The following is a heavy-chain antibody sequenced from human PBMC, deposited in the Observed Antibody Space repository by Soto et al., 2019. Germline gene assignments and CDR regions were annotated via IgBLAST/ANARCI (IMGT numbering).Heavy chain of an antibody. D-gene: IGHD3-22*01. CDR3: FRDRPIYYSDSHDEFVASDYEV. CDR2: FIPIFRTL. CDR1: GGIFGSHG. J-gene: IGHJ3*01. V-gene: IGHV1-69*01. Sequence: QVQLIQSEAEVKKPGSSVRVSCTASGGIFGSHGFSWVRQAPGQRLEWVGGFIPIFRTLTYTEKFQARVRIAADESTNTVYLDLSSLTSEDTAVYYCFRDRPIYYSDSHDEFVASDYEVWGQGTMVSVSS.